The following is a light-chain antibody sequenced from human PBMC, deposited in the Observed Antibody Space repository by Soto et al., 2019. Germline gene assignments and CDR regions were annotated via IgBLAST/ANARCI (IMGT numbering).Light chain of an antibody. CDR2: WAS. CDR1: QSVLYSSNHKDY. V-gene: IGKV4-1*01. J-gene: IGKJ4*01. CDR3: QQYYSTPLS. Sequence: DIVMTQSPDSLAVSLGERATINCKSSQSVLYSSNHKDYLAWYQQKPGQPTKLLIYWASTRESGVPDRFSGSWSGTDFTLTISSLQAEDVAVYCCQQYYSTPLSFGGGTKVEIK.